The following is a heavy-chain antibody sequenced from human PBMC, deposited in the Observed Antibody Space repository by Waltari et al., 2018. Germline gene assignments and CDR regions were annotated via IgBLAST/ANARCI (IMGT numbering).Heavy chain of an antibody. Sequence: QVQLQQWGAGLLKPSETLSLTCAVYGGSFSGYYWSWIRQPPGKGLEWIGEINHSGSTNYNPSLKSRVTIPVDTSKNHFSLKLSSVTAADTAVYYCARRITMVRGAPWYFDLWGRGTLVTVSS. D-gene: IGHD3-10*01. CDR2: INHSGST. CDR1: GGSFSGYY. CDR3: ARRITMVRGAPWYFDL. V-gene: IGHV4-34*01. J-gene: IGHJ2*01.